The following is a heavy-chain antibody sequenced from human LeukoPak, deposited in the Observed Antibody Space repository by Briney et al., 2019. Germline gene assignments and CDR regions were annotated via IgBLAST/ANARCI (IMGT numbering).Heavy chain of an antibody. CDR2: IIGSSSYT. D-gene: IGHD5-18*01. V-gene: IGHV3-11*06. J-gene: IGHJ4*02. Sequence: PGGSLRLSCAASGFTFSDYYMSWIRQAPGKGLEWVSYIIGSSSYTNYADSVRGRFTISRDNAKNSLYLQMNSLRAEDTAVYYCARDRAYTYGYSYYFDDWGQGTLVSVSS. CDR1: GFTFSDYY. CDR3: ARDRAYTYGYSYYFDD.